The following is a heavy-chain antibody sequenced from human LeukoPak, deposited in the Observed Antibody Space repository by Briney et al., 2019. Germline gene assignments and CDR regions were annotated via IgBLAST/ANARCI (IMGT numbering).Heavy chain of an antibody. CDR1: GGSISNYY. D-gene: IGHD6-13*01. CDR3: ARASWLGAGGANWFDP. Sequence: SETLSLTCTVSGGSISNYYWSWIRQPPGKGLEWIGYIYYSGSTNYNPSLKSRVTISVDTSKNQFSLKLSSVTAADTAVYYCARASWLGAGGANWFDPWGQGTLVTVSS. V-gene: IGHV4-59*01. J-gene: IGHJ5*02. CDR2: IYYSGST.